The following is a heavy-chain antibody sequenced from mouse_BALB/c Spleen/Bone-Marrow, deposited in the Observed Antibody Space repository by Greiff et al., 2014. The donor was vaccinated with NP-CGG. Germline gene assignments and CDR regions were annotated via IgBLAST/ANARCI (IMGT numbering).Heavy chain of an antibody. Sequence: EVKVVESGPELVKPGASVKMSCKASGYTFTSYVMHWVKQKPGQGLEWIGYINPYNDGTKYNEKFKGKATLTSDKSSSTAYMELSSLTSEDSAVYYCARRDYYGSSFYWYFDVWGAGTTVTVSS. CDR3: ARRDYYGSSFYWYFDV. J-gene: IGHJ1*01. CDR2: INPYNDGT. V-gene: IGHV1-14*01. CDR1: GYTFTSYV. D-gene: IGHD1-1*01.